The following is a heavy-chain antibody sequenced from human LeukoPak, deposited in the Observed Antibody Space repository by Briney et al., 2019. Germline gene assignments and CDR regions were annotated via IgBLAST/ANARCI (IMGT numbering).Heavy chain of an antibody. D-gene: IGHD3-9*01. CDR2: IIPIFGTA. CDR3: ARGSYDILTGNRPYGMDV. Sequence: SVKVSCKASGGTFSSYAISWVRQVPGQGLEWMGGIIPIFGTANYAQKFQGRVTITADGSTSTAYMELSSLRSEDTAVYYCARGSYDILTGNRPYGMDVWGQGTTVTVSS. CDR1: GGTFSSYA. V-gene: IGHV1-69*13. J-gene: IGHJ6*02.